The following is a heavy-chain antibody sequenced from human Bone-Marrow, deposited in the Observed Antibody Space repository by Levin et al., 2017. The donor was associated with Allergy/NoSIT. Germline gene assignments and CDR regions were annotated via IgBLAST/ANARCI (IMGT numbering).Heavy chain of an antibody. D-gene: IGHD2-15*01. J-gene: IGHJ4*02. CDR1: GFTFRNYA. CDR2: ISLDGNTQ. V-gene: IGHV3-30*18. CDR3: AKDTSTCSGGSCYFFDY. Sequence: PGESLKISCAVSGFTFRNYAMHWVRQAPGRGLEWVAFISLDGNTQYYADSVKGRFTVSRDNSKNPLHLQMNSLRVEETAIYYCAKDTSTCSGGSCYFFDYWGQGALVTVSS.